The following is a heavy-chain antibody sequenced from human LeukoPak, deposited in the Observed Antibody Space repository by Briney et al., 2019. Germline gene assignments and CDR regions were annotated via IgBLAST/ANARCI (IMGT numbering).Heavy chain of an antibody. V-gene: IGHV1-2*02. CDR1: GYTFTGYY. CDR3: ARVTRNRPSRTYNWFDP. J-gene: IGHJ5*02. D-gene: IGHD1-14*01. Sequence: GASVKVSCKASGYTFTGYYMHWVRQAPGQGLEWMGWINPNGGGTNYAQKFQGRVTMTRDTSISTAYMELSRLRSDDTAVYYCARVTRNRPSRTYNWFDPWGQGTLVTVSS. CDR2: INPNGGGT.